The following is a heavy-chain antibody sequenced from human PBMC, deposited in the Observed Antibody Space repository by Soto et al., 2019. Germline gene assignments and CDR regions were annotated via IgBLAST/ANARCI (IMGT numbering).Heavy chain of an antibody. CDR2: VSSTGTSP. CDR3: AKARPSGGYYYVEAFDV. J-gene: IGHJ3*01. D-gene: IGHD3-22*01. V-gene: IGHV3-23*01. CDR1: GFTFSNYA. Sequence: GGSLSLSCSASGFTFSNYAMSWVRQSPGKGLEWVSGVSSTGTSPYYAGSVQGRFTISRDNSKNMFYLQMKSLRAEDTAIYYCAKARPSGGYYYVEAFDVWGQGTMVTVSS.